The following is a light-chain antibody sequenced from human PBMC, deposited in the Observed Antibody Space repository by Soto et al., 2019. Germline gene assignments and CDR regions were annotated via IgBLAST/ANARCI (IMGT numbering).Light chain of an antibody. J-gene: IGKJ4*01. CDR2: WAS. CDR3: QQYYSTPLT. V-gene: IGKV4-1*01. Sequence: IVMTQSRDSLAVSLGERATINCKSSQIFLYGANNKNYLAWYQQKPGQPPKLLIYWASTRESGVPDRFSGSGSGTDFTLTISSLQAEDVAVYYCQQYYSTPLTFGGGTKVDIK. CDR1: QIFLYGANNKNY.